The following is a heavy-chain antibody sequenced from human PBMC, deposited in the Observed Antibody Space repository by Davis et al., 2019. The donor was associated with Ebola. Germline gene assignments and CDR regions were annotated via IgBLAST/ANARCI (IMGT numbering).Heavy chain of an antibody. Sequence: SVKVSCKASGNTINTYTIDWVRQAPGQGLEWMGRIIPILGIANYAQKFQGRVTITADESTRTAYMEMNGLRSEDTAVYYCAHLGPQRYCSGGGCHGYLDYWGQGTLVTVSS. D-gene: IGHD2-15*01. V-gene: IGHV1-69*02. CDR2: IIPILGIA. CDR3: AHLGPQRYCSGGGCHGYLDY. CDR1: GNTINTYT. J-gene: IGHJ4*02.